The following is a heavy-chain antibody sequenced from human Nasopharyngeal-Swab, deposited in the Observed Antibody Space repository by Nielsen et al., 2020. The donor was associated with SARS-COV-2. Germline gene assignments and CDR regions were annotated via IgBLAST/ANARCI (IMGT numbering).Heavy chain of an antibody. Sequence: GESLKISCAASGFTFSDSAIHWVRQASGKGLEWVGRIRSKGNNYATAYAASVKGRFTIFRDDPTNTAYLQMNSLKTADTAVYYCTRCGGGCYSGRDYWGQGTLVTVSS. CDR3: TRCGGGCYSGRDY. D-gene: IGHD2-15*01. J-gene: IGHJ4*02. CDR1: GFTFSDSA. CDR2: IRSKGNNYAT. V-gene: IGHV3-73*01.